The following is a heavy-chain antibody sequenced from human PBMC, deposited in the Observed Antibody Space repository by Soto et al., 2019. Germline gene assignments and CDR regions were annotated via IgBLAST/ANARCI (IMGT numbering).Heavy chain of an antibody. Sequence: GGSLRLSCAASGFNFNSYTINWVRQAPGKRLEWLSSISSSGYIFSTDSVRGRFTISRDNAKNSVYLQINSLRAEDTAVYFCASDCSGGSCYPGTDVWGQGTTVTVSS. CDR3: ASDCSGGSCYPGTDV. J-gene: IGHJ6*02. V-gene: IGHV3-21*01. CDR2: ISSSGYI. D-gene: IGHD2-15*01. CDR1: GFNFNSYT.